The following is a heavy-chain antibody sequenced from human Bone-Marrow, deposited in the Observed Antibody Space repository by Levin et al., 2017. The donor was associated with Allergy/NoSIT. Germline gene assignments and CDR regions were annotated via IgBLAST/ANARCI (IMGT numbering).Heavy chain of an antibody. Sequence: GGSLRLSCAASGFTFSSYAMHWVRQAPGKGLEWVAVISYDGSNKYYADSVKGRFTISRDNSKNTLYLQMNSLRAEDTAVYYCAREDMAYYYGSGSYYNWFDPWGQGTLVTVSS. D-gene: IGHD3-10*01. V-gene: IGHV3-30*04. CDR2: ISYDGSNK. CDR1: GFTFSSYA. CDR3: AREDMAYYYGSGSYYNWFDP. J-gene: IGHJ5*02.